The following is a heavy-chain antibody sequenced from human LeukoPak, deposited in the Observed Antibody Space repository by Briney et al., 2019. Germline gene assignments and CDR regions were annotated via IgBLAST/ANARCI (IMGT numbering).Heavy chain of an antibody. CDR2: LQSVGNT. CDR3: ARDAEGEEQMATTYFDL. Sequence: GGSLRLSCAASGFSVRSKYMSWVRQAPGKGLEWVSVLQSVGNTFYADSVKGRFSISRDRSKNTVYLQMDSLRAEDTAVYYCARDAEGEEQMATTYFDLWGQGTLVIVSS. J-gene: IGHJ4*02. V-gene: IGHV3-53*01. CDR1: GFSVRSKY. D-gene: IGHD5-24*01.